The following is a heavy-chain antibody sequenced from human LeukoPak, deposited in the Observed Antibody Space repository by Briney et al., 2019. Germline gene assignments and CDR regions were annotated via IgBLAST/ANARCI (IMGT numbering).Heavy chain of an antibody. CDR1: GGSISSSSYY. D-gene: IGHD3-16*01. CDR2: IYYSGST. J-gene: IGHJ4*02. CDR3: ARKRNQSLRPFDY. V-gene: IGHV4-39*01. Sequence: SETLSLTCTVSGGSISSSSYYWGWIRQPPGKGLEWIGSIYYSGSTYYNPSLKSRVTISVDTSKNQFSLKLSSVTAADTAVYHCARKRNQSLRPFDYWGQGTLVTVSS.